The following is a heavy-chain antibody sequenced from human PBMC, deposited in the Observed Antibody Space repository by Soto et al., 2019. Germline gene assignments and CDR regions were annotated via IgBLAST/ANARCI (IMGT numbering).Heavy chain of an antibody. V-gene: IGHV4-61*08. J-gene: IGHJ4*02. Sequence: SETLSLTCSVSGDSVSTSDYYWAWIRQPPGKGLEWIGYIYYSGSTNYNPSLKSRVTISVDTSKNQFSLKLSSVTAADTAVYYCARDPDYGDDPFYFDYWGQGTLVTVSS. CDR2: IYYSGST. CDR3: ARDPDYGDDPFYFDY. CDR1: GDSVSTSDYY. D-gene: IGHD4-17*01.